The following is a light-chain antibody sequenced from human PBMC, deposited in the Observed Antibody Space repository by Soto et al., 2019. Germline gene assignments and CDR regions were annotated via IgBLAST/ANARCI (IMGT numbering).Light chain of an antibody. CDR3: QQYNSYSYT. CDR1: QSISSW. Sequence: DIQMTQSPSTLSASVGDRVTITCRASQSISSWLAWYQQKPGKAPKLLIYKASSLRSGVPSRFSGSGSGKEFTLTIISLQPDDFATYYCQQYNSYSYTFGQGTKLKIK. CDR2: KAS. J-gene: IGKJ2*01. V-gene: IGKV1-5*03.